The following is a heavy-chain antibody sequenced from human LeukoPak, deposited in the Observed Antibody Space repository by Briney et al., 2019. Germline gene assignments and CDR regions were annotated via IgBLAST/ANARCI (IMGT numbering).Heavy chain of an antibody. Sequence: AGGSLRLSCAASGFIVTNYAMTWVRQAPGKGLEWVSTIGYSAGDTYYADSVKGRFTISRDNSKNTLYLQMNSLRAEDTAVYYCAKDPRGNGDPGNGIDYWGQGTLVTVSS. CDR2: IGYSAGDT. CDR1: GFIVTNYA. CDR3: AKDPRGNGDPGNGIDY. D-gene: IGHD4-17*01. V-gene: IGHV3-23*01. J-gene: IGHJ4*02.